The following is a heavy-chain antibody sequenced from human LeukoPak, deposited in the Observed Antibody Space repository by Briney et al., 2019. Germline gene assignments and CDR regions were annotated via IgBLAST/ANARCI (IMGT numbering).Heavy chain of an antibody. V-gene: IGHV4-59*01. CDR2: IYYSGST. D-gene: IGHD1-1*01. CDR1: GGSISSYY. CDR3: ARSRGRYADAFDI. Sequence: SETLSLTCSVSGGSISSYYWSWIRQPPGKGLEWIGYIYYSGSTNYNPSLKSRVTISVDTSKNQFSLKLSSVTAADTAVYHCARSRGRYADAFDIWGQGTMVTVSS. J-gene: IGHJ3*02.